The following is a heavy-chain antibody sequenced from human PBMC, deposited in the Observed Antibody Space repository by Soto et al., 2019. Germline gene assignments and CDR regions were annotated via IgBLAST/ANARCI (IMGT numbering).Heavy chain of an antibody. CDR1: GFTFSSYA. CDR2: ISGSGGST. CDR3: AKALLGYCSSTSCYNFDY. Sequence: PGGSLRLSCAASGFTFSSYAMSWVRQAPGKGLEWVSAISGSGGSTYYADSVKGRFTISRDNSKNTLYLQMNSLRAEDTAVYYCAKALLGYCSSTSCYNFDYWGQGTLVTASS. V-gene: IGHV3-23*01. J-gene: IGHJ4*02. D-gene: IGHD2-2*02.